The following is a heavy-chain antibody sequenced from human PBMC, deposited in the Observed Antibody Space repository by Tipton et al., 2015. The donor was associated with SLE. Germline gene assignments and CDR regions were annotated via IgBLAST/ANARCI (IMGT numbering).Heavy chain of an antibody. CDR1: GYSISSGYY. J-gene: IGHJ6*03. CDR3: ARGVAGYFYFCYMDV. Sequence: TLSLTCAVSGYSISSGYYWGWIRQPPGKGLEWIGSIYHSGSTYYNPSLKSRVTISVDTSKNQFSLSLTSVTAADTAIYYCARGVAGYFYFCYMDVWAKGTTVTIS. CDR2: IYHSGST. V-gene: IGHV4-38-2*01.